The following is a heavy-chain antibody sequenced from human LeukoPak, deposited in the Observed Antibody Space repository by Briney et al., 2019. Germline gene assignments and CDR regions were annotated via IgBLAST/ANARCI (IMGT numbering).Heavy chain of an antibody. V-gene: IGHV3-7*01. Sequence: GGSLRLSCAASGFTFSSRWMSWVRQAPGKGMEWVANMKEDGGEINYVDSVKGRFNISRDNAKNSLYLQLNSLTVDDTAVYYCARDRGYSTFDYWGQGTLVTVSS. J-gene: IGHJ4*02. CDR3: ARDRGYSTFDY. D-gene: IGHD4-23*01. CDR2: MKEDGGEI. CDR1: GFTFSSRW.